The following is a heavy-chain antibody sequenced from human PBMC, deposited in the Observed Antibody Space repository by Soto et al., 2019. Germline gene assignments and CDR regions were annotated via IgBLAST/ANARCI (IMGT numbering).Heavy chain of an antibody. Sequence: QITLNESGPPLVKPTQTLTLTCTFSGFSLSTRDVGVGWIRQPPGEALEWLGVVYWDDSKTYSPSLESRLTITKDTSKNQVVLRMTKMDPVEPAPYYWSHCRGGVASFWGQGTLVTVSS. J-gene: IGHJ4*02. CDR1: GFSLSTRDVG. D-gene: IGHD2-2*01. V-gene: IGHV2-5*02. CDR3: SHCRGGVASF. CDR2: VYWDDSK.